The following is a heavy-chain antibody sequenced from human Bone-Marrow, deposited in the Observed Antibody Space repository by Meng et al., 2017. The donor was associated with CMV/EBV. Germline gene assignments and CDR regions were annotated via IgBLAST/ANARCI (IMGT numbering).Heavy chain of an antibody. Sequence: SVKVSCKASGGTFSSYAISWVRQAPGQGLEWMGGIIPILGIANYAQKCQGRVTITADKSTSTAYMELSSLRSEDTAVYYCAGVGKPTVVTGQFDYWGQGTLVTVSS. J-gene: IGHJ4*02. V-gene: IGHV1-69*10. CDR1: GGTFSSYA. CDR2: IIPILGIA. CDR3: AGVGKPTVVTGQFDY. D-gene: IGHD4-23*01.